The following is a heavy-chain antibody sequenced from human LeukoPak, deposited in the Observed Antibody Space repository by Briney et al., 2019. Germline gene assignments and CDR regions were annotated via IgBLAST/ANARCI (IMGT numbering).Heavy chain of an antibody. V-gene: IGHV3-7*01. CDR1: GFTFSSYW. CDR2: IKQDGSEK. D-gene: IGHD6-13*01. Sequence: QPGGSLRLSRAASGFTFSSYWMSCVRQAPGKGLEWVANIKQDGSEKYYVDSVKGRFTISRDNAKNSLYLQMNSLRAEDTAVYYCARELRPDPYSASWYNYWGQGILVTVSS. J-gene: IGHJ4*02. CDR3: ARELRPDPYSASWYNY.